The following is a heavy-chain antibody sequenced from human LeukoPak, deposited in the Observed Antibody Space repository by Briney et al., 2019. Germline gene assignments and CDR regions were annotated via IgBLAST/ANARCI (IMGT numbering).Heavy chain of an antibody. CDR1: GGSISSHY. CDR3: ARDDSSGYYFDY. Sequence: SETLSLICTVSGGSISSHYWSWIRQPPGKGLEWIGYIYYSGSTNYNPSLKSRVTISVDTSKNQFSLKPSSVTAADTAVYYCARDDSSGYYFDYWGQGTLVTVSS. V-gene: IGHV4-59*11. D-gene: IGHD3-22*01. CDR2: IYYSGST. J-gene: IGHJ4*02.